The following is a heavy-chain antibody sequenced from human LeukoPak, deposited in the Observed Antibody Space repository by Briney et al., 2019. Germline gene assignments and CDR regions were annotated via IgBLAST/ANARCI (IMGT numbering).Heavy chain of an antibody. CDR2: ISGSGDRT. CDR1: GFTFTSYA. Sequence: PGGSLRLSCAVPGFTFTSYAISWVRQAPGKGLEWVSSISGSGDRTYYADSVKGRFTISRDNSKNTLYLQMNSLRAEDTAVYYCARDTDVWGQGTTVTVSS. J-gene: IGHJ6*02. CDR3: ARDTDV. V-gene: IGHV3-23*01.